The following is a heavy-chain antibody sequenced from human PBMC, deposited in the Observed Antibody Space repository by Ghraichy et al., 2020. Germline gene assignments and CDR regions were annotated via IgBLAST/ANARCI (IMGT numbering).Heavy chain of an antibody. Sequence: ASVKVSCKAAGYIFTSYGISWVRQAPGQGLEWMGWISTYNGKTKSAQKIQGRVTMTADTSTTTAYLELRSLRFDDTATYYCVRGGQYDFWSGLGGRTHYGMDVWGQGTTVTVS. J-gene: IGHJ6*02. CDR1: GYIFTSYG. CDR2: ISTYNGKT. V-gene: IGHV1-18*01. CDR3: VRGGQYDFWSGLGGRTHYGMDV. D-gene: IGHD3-3*01.